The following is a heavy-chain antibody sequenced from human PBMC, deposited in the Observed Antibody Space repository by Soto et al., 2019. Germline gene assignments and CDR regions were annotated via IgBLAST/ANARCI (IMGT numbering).Heavy chain of an antibody. V-gene: IGHV3-23*01. CDR1: GFTFSSYA. D-gene: IGHD3-10*01. Sequence: EVQLLESGGGLVQPGGSLRLSCAASGFTFSSYAMSWVRQAPGKGREWVSAISGSGGSTYYADSVKGRFIISRDNSKNTLSLQMNSLRAEDTAVYYCAKDSGTLLWFGELIRWGQGTLVTVSS. CDR3: AKDSGTLLWFGELIR. CDR2: ISGSGGST. J-gene: IGHJ4*02.